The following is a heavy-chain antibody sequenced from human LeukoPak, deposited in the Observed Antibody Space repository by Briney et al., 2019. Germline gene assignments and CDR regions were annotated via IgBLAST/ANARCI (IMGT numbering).Heavy chain of an antibody. CDR3: ARVLGLGAAFDI. D-gene: IGHD3-16*01. CDR2: ISSSGSTI. V-gene: IGHV3-48*03. J-gene: IGHJ3*02. CDR1: GFTFSSYE. Sequence: GGSLRLSCAASGFTFSSYEMNWVRQAPGKGLEWVSYISSSGSTIYYADSVKGRFTISRDNAKNSLYLQMNSLRAEDTAVYYCARVLGLGAAFDIWGQGTMVTVSS.